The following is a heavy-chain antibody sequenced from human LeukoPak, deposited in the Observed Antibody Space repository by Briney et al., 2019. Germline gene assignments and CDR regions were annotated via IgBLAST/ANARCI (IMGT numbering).Heavy chain of an antibody. CDR3: AREIPGYGDYESSYYFDY. CDR2: IYYSGGT. CDR1: GGSISSYY. D-gene: IGHD4-17*01. Sequence: PSETLSLTCTVSGGSISSYYWSWIRQPPGKGLEWIGYIYYSGGTNYNPSLKSRVTISVDTSKNQFSLKLSSVTAADTAVYYCAREIPGYGDYESSYYFDYWGQGTLVTVSS. J-gene: IGHJ4*02. V-gene: IGHV4-59*01.